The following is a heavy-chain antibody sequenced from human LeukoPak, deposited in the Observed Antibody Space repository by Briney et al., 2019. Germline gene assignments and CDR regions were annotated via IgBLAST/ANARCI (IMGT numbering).Heavy chain of an antibody. CDR3: ARDLYDFGGSAFDI. J-gene: IGHJ3*02. V-gene: IGHV3-74*01. CDR1: KFTFSSYW. Sequence: PGGSLRLSCAASKFTFSSYWMHWVRQAPGKGLVWVSRINPDGSTTNYADSVKGRFTISRDNSKNTLYLQMNSLRAEDTAVYYCARDLYDFGGSAFDIWGQGTMVTVSS. D-gene: IGHD3-16*01. CDR2: INPDGSTT.